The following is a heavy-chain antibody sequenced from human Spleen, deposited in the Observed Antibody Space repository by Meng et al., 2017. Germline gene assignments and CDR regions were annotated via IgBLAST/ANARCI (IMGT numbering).Heavy chain of an antibody. CDR2: INTDGSTT. Sequence: VQLVDAGGGLVQPGGSLRLACAASGFTFSGHWMHWVRQAPGKGLVWVSRINTDGSTTTYADSVKGRFTISRDNAKNTLYLQMNSLRAEDTAVYYCTNDRLNHWGQGTLVTVSS. D-gene: IGHD1-1*01. J-gene: IGHJ1*01. V-gene: IGHV3-74*01. CDR1: GFTFSGHW. CDR3: TNDRLNH.